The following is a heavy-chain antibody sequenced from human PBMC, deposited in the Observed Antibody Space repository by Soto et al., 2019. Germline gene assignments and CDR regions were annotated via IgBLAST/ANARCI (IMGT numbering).Heavy chain of an antibody. V-gene: IGHV3-30-3*01. D-gene: IGHD2-2*01. Sequence: QVQLVESGGGVVQPGRSLRLSCAASGFTFSSYAMHWVRQAPGKGLEWVAVISYDGSNKYYADSVKGRFTISRDNSKNTLYLQMTSLRAEDTAVYYCARGQLLPVGWFDPWCQGTLVTVSS. CDR3: ARGQLLPVGWFDP. CDR2: ISYDGSNK. J-gene: IGHJ5*02. CDR1: GFTFSSYA.